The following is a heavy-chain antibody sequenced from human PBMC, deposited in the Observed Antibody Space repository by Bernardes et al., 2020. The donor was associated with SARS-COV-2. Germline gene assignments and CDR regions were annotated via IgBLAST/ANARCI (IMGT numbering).Heavy chain of an antibody. Sequence: ASVKVSCKASGYTFIDYYLHWIRQAPGQGLEWMGWINPNFGGTNYAQRFKGRVIMTRDTSISTIYMELSSLTSDDTAVYYCARDSYGDPYQFDYWGLGTLVTVSS. J-gene: IGHJ4*02. D-gene: IGHD4-17*01. CDR3: ARDSYGDPYQFDY. CDR2: INPNFGGT. CDR1: GYTFIDYY. V-gene: IGHV1-2*02.